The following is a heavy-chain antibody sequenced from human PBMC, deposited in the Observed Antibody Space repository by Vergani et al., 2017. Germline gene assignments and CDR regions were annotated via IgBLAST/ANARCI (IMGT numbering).Heavy chain of an antibody. J-gene: IGHJ4*02. CDR1: GYTLTELS. D-gene: IGHD5-18*01. V-gene: IGHV1-24*01. CDR3: ATRPSRRWIVDTAMVRVFDY. CDR2: FDPEDGET. Sequence: QVQLVQSGAEVKKPGASVKVSCKVSGYTLTELSMHWVRQAPGKGLEWMGGFDPEDGETIYAQKFQGRVTMTEDTSTDTAYMELSRLRSEDPAVYYCATRPSRRWIVDTAMVRVFDYWGQGTLVTVSS.